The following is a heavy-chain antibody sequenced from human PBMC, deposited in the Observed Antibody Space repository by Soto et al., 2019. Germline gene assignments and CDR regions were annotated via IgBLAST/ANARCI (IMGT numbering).Heavy chain of an antibody. V-gene: IGHV3-23*01. D-gene: IGHD1-7*01. J-gene: IGHJ4*02. CDR2: ISGSASLT. CDR3: ARDPTELELPNHFDY. Sequence: PGGSVRLSCAASGFAFKSSAMTWVRQATGKGLEWVSAISGSASLTYNADSVKGRFTISRDNSKNTMSLQMNSLRAEDTAVYYCARDPTELELPNHFDYWGQGTLVTSPQ. CDR1: GFAFKSSA.